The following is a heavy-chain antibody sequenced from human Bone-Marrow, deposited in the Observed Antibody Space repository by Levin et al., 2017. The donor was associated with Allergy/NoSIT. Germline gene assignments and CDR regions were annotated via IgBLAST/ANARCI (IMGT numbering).Heavy chain of an antibody. D-gene: IGHD4-17*01. CDR3: AREDNYGAPNWYFDL. Sequence: PGGSLRLSCAASGFTFSSYAMHWVRQAPGKGLEWVAVISYDGSNKYYADSVKGRFTISRDNSKNTLYLQMNSLRAEDTAVYYCAREDNYGAPNWYFDLWGRGTLVTVSS. V-gene: IGHV3-30-3*01. J-gene: IGHJ2*01. CDR1: GFTFSSYA. CDR2: ISYDGSNK.